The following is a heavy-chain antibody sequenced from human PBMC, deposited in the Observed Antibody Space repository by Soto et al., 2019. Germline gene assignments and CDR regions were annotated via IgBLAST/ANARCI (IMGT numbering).Heavy chain of an antibody. D-gene: IGHD6-19*01. CDR1: GFTLSNAW. CDR2: IKSKTDGGTT. V-gene: IGHV3-15*01. CDR3: TTVDHIAVAAQDFDY. J-gene: IGHJ4*02. Sequence: EVQLVESGGGLVKPGGSLRLSCAASGFTLSNAWMSWVRQAPGKGLEWVGRIKSKTDGGTTDYAAPVKGRFTISRDDSKYTLYLQMNSLKTEDTAVYYCTTVDHIAVAAQDFDYWGQGTLVTVSS.